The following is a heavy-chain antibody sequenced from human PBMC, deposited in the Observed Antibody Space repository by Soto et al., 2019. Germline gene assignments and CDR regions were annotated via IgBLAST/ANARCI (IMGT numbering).Heavy chain of an antibody. Sequence: GGSLRLSCAASGFTFSSYAMSWVRQAPGKGLEWVSAISGSGGSTYYADSVKGRFTISRDNSKNTLYLQMNGLRAEDTAVYYCAKAKIVATIFFDYWGQGTLVTVSS. J-gene: IGHJ4*02. V-gene: IGHV3-23*01. CDR3: AKAKIVATIFFDY. CDR1: GFTFSSYA. D-gene: IGHD5-12*01. CDR2: ISGSGGST.